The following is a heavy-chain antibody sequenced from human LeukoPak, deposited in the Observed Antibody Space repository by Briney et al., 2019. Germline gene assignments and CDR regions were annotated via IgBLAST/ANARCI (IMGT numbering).Heavy chain of an antibody. Sequence: VSLRLSCAASGFTVGSNYMSWIRQPPGKGLEWIGEINHSGSTNYNPSLKSRVTISVDTSKNQFSLKLSSVTAADTAVYYCARAQYYYGSGSYYTPFDYWGQGTLVTVSS. CDR1: GFTVGSNY. V-gene: IGHV4-34*01. CDR3: ARAQYYYGSGSYYTPFDY. D-gene: IGHD3-10*01. J-gene: IGHJ4*02. CDR2: INHSGST.